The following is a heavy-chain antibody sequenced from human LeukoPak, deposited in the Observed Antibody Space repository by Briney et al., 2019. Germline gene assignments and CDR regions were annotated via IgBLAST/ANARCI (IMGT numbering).Heavy chain of an antibody. Sequence: ASVKVSCKASGYTFTSYAMNWVRQAPGQGLEWMGWINTNTGNPTYAQGFTGRFVFSLDTSVSTAYLQISSLKAEDTAVYYCARWGHTYRYSIREPKTEFDYWGQGTLVTVSS. CDR1: GYTFTSYA. J-gene: IGHJ4*02. V-gene: IGHV7-4-1*02. D-gene: IGHD6-13*01. CDR3: ARWGHTYRYSIREPKTEFDY. CDR2: INTNTGNP.